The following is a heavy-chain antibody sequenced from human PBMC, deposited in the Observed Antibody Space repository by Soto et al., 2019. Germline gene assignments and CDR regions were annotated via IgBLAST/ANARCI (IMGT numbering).Heavy chain of an antibody. V-gene: IGHV4-38-2*02. J-gene: IGHJ6*02. CDR1: GYSISSGYY. D-gene: IGHD6-13*01. Sequence: SETLSLTCAVSGYSISSGYYWGWIRQPPGKGLEWIGSIYHSGSTYYNPSLKSRVTISVDTSKNQFSLKLSSVTAADTAVYYCARERALAAAGLGYYYYYGMGVWGQGTTVTVSS. CDR3: ARERALAAAGLGYYYYYGMGV. CDR2: IYHSGST.